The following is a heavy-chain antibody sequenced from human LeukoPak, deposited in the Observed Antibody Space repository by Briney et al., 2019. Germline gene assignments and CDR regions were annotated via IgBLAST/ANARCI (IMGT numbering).Heavy chain of an antibody. J-gene: IGHJ4*02. V-gene: IGHV4-61*05. CDR1: GGSISSSSYY. Sequence: SETLSLTCTVSGGSISSSSYYWGWIRQPPGKGLEWIGYIYYSGSTNYNPSLKSRVTISVDTSKNQFSLKLSSVTAADTAVYYCARGRWNIDYWGQGTLVTVSS. CDR2: IYYSGST. CDR3: ARGRWNIDY. D-gene: IGHD5-24*01.